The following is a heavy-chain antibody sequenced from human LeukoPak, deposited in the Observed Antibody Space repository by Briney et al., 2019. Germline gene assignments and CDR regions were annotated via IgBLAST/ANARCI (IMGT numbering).Heavy chain of an antibody. Sequence: SETLSPTCTVSGGSISTNNYYWGWIRQSPGKGLEWIGSIYYSGSTYDNPSLRSRVTISVDTSKNQFSLKVTSVTAADTAVYYCARLNYGDGDYWGQGTLVTVSS. J-gene: IGHJ4*02. CDR2: IYYSGST. D-gene: IGHD4-17*01. V-gene: IGHV4-39*01. CDR1: GGSISTNNYY. CDR3: ARLNYGDGDY.